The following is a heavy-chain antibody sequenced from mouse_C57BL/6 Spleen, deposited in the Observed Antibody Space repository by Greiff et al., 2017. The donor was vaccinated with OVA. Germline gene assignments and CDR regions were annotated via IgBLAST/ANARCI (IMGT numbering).Heavy chain of an antibody. CDR3: ARELTYAMDY. V-gene: IGHV1-4*01. CDR1: GYTFTSYT. Sequence: VQVVESGAELARPGASVKMSCKASGYTFTSYTMHWVKQRPGQGLEWIGYINPSSGYTKYNQKFKDKATLTADKSSSTAYMQLSSLTSEDSAVYYCARELTYAMDYWGQGTSVTVSS. D-gene: IGHD1-3*01. J-gene: IGHJ4*01. CDR2: INPSSGYT.